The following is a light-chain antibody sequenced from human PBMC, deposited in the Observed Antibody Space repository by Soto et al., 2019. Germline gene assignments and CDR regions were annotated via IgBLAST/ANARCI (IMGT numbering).Light chain of an antibody. CDR3: MTPLRSWT. CDR1: QSLLHSNGYNY. CDR2: LGS. J-gene: IGKJ1*01. V-gene: IGKV2-28*01. Sequence: DIVMTQSPLSLPVTPGEPASISCRSSQSLLHSNGYNYLDWYLQKPGQSPQLLIYLGSNRASGVPDRVSGSGCGTDFTLKISRVEAEDVGVYYCMTPLRSWTFGQGSKV.